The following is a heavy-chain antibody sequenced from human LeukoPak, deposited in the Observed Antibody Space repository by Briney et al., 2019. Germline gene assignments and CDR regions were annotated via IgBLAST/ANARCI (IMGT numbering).Heavy chain of an antibody. CDR3: ARYYCPGGTCSHFDY. CDR1: GGSISGHY. V-gene: IGHV4-59*08. Sequence: PSETLSLTCTVSGGSISGHYWSWIRQPPGKGLEWIGYIFYNGNTDCNPSLKSRVSTSVDTSKNQFSLRLSSVTAADTAVYYCARYYCPGGTCSHFDYWGQGTLVTVSS. D-gene: IGHD2-8*02. CDR2: IFYNGNT. J-gene: IGHJ4*02.